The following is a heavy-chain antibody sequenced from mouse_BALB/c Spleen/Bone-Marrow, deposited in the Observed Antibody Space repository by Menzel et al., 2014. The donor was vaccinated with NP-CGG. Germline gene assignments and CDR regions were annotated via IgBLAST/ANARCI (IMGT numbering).Heavy chain of an antibody. CDR2: IHPSDSET. V-gene: IGHV1-74*01. CDR1: DYSFTNYW. CDR3: ARFGNYEGFGY. J-gene: IGHJ3*01. D-gene: IGHD2-1*01. Sequence: QVQLQQSGAELVRPGASVKLSCKASDYSFTNYWMNWVKQRPGQGLEWIGMIHPSDSETRLNQKFKDKATLTVDKSSSTAYLKVSSPTPEDSAVYYCARFGNYEGFGYWGQGTLVTVSA.